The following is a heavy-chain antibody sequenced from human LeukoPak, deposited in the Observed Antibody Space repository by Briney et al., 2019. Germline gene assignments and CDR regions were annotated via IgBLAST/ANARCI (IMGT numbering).Heavy chain of an antibody. V-gene: IGHV1-18*01. J-gene: IGHJ4*02. CDR1: GYTFTSYG. CDR3: ALASSSSGGFDY. D-gene: IGHD6-6*01. CDR2: ISAYNGNT. Sequence: ASVKVSCKASGYTFTSYGISWVRQAPGQGLEWMGWISAYNGNTNYAQKLQGRVTMTTDTSTSTAYVELRSLRSDDTAVYYCALASSSSGGFDYWGQGTLVTVSS.